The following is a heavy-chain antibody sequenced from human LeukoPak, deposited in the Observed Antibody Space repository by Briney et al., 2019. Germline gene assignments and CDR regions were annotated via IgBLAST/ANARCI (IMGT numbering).Heavy chain of an antibody. J-gene: IGHJ4*02. CDR1: GGSISSSNW. V-gene: IGHV4-4*02. D-gene: IGHD3-10*01. CDR2: IYHSGST. CDR3: ARDLTAYGSGSYDY. Sequence: SETLSLTCAVSGGSISSSNWWSWVRQPPGKGLEWIGEIYHSGSTYYNPSLKSRVTISVDTSKNQFSLKLSSVTAADTAVYYCARDLTAYGSGSYDYWGQGTLVTVSS.